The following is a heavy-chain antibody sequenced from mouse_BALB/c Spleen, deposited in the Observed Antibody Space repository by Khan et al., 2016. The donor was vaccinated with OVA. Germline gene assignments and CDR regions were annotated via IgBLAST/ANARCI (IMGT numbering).Heavy chain of an antibody. CDR1: GYIFTSYW. CDR2: IYPGTDNT. Sequence: QVQLKESEAELVRPGTSVKLPCKTSGYIFTSYWIHWVKQRSGQGLEWIARIYPGTDNTYYSEKFKDKATLTADKSSSTAYLQLSSLKSEDSAVFFCAREEALYYFDYWGQGTTLTVSS. D-gene: IGHD3-2*02. CDR3: AREEALYYFDY. J-gene: IGHJ2*01. V-gene: IGHV1-76*01.